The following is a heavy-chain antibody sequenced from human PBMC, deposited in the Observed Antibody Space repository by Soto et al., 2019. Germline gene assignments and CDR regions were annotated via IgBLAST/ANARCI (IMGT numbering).Heavy chain of an antibody. J-gene: IGHJ4*02. V-gene: IGHV3-7*01. D-gene: IGHD3-16*02. Sequence: SLRVSCAAPGFTFSSYWMSWVRQAPGKGLEWVANIKPDGSEKYYVDSVKGRFTISRDDAKNSLYLEMNSLRAEDTAVYYCARLSPYWGQGA. CDR3: ARLSPY. CDR1: GFTFSSYW. CDR2: IKPDGSEK.